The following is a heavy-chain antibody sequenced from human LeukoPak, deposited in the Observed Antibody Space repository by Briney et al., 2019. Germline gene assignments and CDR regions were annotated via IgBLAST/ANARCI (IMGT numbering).Heavy chain of an antibody. Sequence: ASVKVSCKASGGTFSSYAISWVRQAPGQGLEWMGGIIPIFGTANYAQKFQGRVTITADESMSTAYMELSSLRSEDTAVYYCARDRISGYDSYYFDYWGQGTLVTVSS. CDR1: GGTFSSYA. D-gene: IGHD5-12*01. V-gene: IGHV1-69*01. CDR2: IIPIFGTA. J-gene: IGHJ4*02. CDR3: ARDRISGYDSYYFDY.